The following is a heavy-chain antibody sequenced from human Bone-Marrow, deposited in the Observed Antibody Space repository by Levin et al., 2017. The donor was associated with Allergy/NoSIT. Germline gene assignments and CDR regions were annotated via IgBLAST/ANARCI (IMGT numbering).Heavy chain of an antibody. CDR3: VSGELI. J-gene: IGHJ4*02. CDR1: GFTFSSDW. D-gene: IGHD3-10*01. Sequence: GESLKISCAASGFTFSSDWMHWVRQAPGKGLVWVARINSDGSGTSYADSVKGRFSISRDNAKNTLYLQMSSLRVEDTAVYYCVSGELIWGQGSLVTVS. CDR2: INSDGSGT. V-gene: IGHV3-74*01.